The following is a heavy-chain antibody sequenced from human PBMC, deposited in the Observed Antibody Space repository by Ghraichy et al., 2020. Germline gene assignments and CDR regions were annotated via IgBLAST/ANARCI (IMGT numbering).Heavy chain of an antibody. D-gene: IGHD6-13*01. CDR1: GGSISSYY. CDR2: IYYSGNT. Sequence: SETLSLTCTVSGGSISSYYWSWIRQPPGMGLEWIGYIYYSGNTNYNPSLKSRVAISRDTSKTQFSVRLTSVTAADTAVYYCARGLYGSNWYAVDFWGQGTLVTVSS. J-gene: IGHJ4*02. V-gene: IGHV4-59*01. CDR3: ARGLYGSNWYAVDF.